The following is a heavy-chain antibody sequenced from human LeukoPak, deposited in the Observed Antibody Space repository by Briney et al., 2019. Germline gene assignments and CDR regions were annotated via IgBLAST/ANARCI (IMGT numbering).Heavy chain of an antibody. V-gene: IGHV4-34*01. CDR2: INHSGST. D-gene: IGHD6-19*01. CDR3: AREGSGWYIDY. CDR1: GGSFSGYY. J-gene: IGHJ4*02. Sequence: ASGTLSLTCAVYGGSFSGYYWSWIRQPPGKGLEWIGEINHSGSTAYNPSLKSRVTISVDTSKNQFSLKLTSVTAADTAVYYCAREGSGWYIDYWGQGILVTVSS.